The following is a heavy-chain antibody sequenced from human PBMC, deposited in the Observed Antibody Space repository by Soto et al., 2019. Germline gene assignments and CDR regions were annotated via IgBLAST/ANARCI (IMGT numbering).Heavy chain of an antibody. D-gene: IGHD5-12*01. CDR3: ARKEVATPEAPTDY. J-gene: IGHJ4*02. CDR2: ISSSSSTI. Sequence: GGSLRLSCAASGFTFSSYSMNWVRQAPGKGLEWVSYISSSSSTIYYADSVKGRFTISRDNAKNSLYLQMNSLRAEDTAVYYCARKEVATPEAPTDYWGQGTLVTVSS. CDR1: GFTFSSYS. V-gene: IGHV3-48*01.